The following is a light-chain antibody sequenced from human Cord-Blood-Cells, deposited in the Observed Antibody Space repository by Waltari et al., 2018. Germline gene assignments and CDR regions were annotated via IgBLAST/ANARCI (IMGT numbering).Light chain of an antibody. CDR2: MSC. CDR1: QSISSW. CDR3: QKYNSYST. J-gene: IGKJ1*01. Sequence: DIQMTQSLSTLSASVGDRVTITCRASQSISSWLAWYQQKPGKAPKLLIYMSCSLESGVPSRFGSSGSGTEFTLTISSLQPDDFATYYCQKYNSYSTFGQGTKVEIK. V-gene: IGKV1-5*03.